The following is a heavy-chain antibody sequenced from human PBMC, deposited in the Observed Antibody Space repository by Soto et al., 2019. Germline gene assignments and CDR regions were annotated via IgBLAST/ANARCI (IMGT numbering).Heavy chain of an antibody. CDR1: GYTFTDNG. D-gene: IGHD6-19*01. CDR2: ISPYTGDT. CDR3: AKTGGWNWFDP. J-gene: IGHJ5*02. Sequence: QVQLVQSGAEVKKPGASVKVSCKASGYTFTDNGISWVRQAPGQGLEWMGWISPYTGDTKYPQRLQGRVTVTADTSTSTAYMELRSLKSDDTAVYYCAKTGGWNWFDPWGQGTLVSVSS. V-gene: IGHV1-18*01.